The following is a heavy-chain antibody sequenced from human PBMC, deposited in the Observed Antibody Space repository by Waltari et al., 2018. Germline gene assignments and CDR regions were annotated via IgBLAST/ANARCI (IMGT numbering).Heavy chain of an antibody. CDR3: ARPSTEYYYYYYYMDV. CDR1: GFTFSNYE. J-gene: IGHJ6*03. CDR2: ISNSGSTT. V-gene: IGHV3-48*03. Sequence: EVQVVESGGGLVQPGGSLRLSCVASGFTFSNYEMIWVRQAPGKGLEWVSYISNSGSTTYYADSVKGRFTISRDNAKNSMYLEMDSLRAEDTAVYYCARPSTEYYYYYYYMDVWGKGTTVTVS.